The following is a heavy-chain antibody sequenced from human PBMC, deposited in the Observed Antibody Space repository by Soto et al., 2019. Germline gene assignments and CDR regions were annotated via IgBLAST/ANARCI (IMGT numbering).Heavy chain of an antibody. CDR1: GGSFSGYY. CDR3: AATTVVTLKLGY. J-gene: IGHJ4*02. D-gene: IGHD4-17*01. Sequence: SETLSLTCAVYGGSFSGYYWSWIRQPPGKGLEWIGEINHSGSTNYNPSLKSRVTISVDTSKNQFSLKLSSVTAADTAVYYCAATTVVTLKLGYWGQGTLVTVSS. V-gene: IGHV4-34*01. CDR2: INHSGST.